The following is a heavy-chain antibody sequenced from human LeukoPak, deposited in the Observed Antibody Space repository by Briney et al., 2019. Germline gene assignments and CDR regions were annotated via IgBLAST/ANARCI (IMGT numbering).Heavy chain of an antibody. CDR1: GGSISSYY. V-gene: IGHV4-59*04. D-gene: IGHD1/OR15-1a*01. Sequence: SETLSLTCTVSGGSISSYYWSWIRQPAGKGLEWIANIHYSGSTYYNPSLKSRVTISVDTSKNQFSLKLSSVAAADTALYYCARTYSYYHYMDVWGKGTTVTVSS. CDR3: ARTYSYYHYMDV. J-gene: IGHJ6*03. CDR2: IHYSGST.